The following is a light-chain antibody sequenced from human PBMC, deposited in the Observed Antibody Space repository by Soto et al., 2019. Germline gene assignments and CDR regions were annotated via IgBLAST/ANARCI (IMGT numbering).Light chain of an antibody. CDR2: HAS. V-gene: IGKV3-15*01. CDR3: QQYNTWPPWT. J-gene: IGKJ1*01. CDR1: QSVSDK. Sequence: ERVMTQSPATVSVSPGERATLSCRASQSVSDKLAWYQQKPGQAPRLLIYHASARATGIPARFSGSGSGTEFTLTISSLQSEDFAVYYCQQYNTWPPWTFGQGTKV.